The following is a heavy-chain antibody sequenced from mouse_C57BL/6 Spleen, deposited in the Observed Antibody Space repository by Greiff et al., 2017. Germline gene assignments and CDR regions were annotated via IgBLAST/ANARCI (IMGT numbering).Heavy chain of an antibody. Sequence: VQLQQSGAELARPGASVKLSCKASGYTFTSYGISWVKQRTGQGLEWIGEIYPRRGNTYYNEKFKGKATLTADKSSSTAYMGLRSLTSEDSAVYFCARSNSNYVGDYWGQGTSVTVSS. CDR1: GYTFTSYG. J-gene: IGHJ4*01. D-gene: IGHD2-5*01. V-gene: IGHV1-81*01. CDR3: ARSNSNYVGDY. CDR2: IYPRRGNT.